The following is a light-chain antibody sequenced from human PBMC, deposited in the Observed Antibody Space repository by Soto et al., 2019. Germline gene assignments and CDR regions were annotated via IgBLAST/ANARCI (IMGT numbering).Light chain of an antibody. J-gene: IGKJ4*01. V-gene: IGKV1-33*01. Sequence: DIQMTQSPSSLSASVGDRVTITCQASHDIRNDLNWYQQKSGKAPKLLIHAASTLEAGVPSRFSGSGSGTDFTFTISGLQPEDVATYYCQQYDNLPLTFGGGTKVDIK. CDR1: HDIRND. CDR2: AAS. CDR3: QQYDNLPLT.